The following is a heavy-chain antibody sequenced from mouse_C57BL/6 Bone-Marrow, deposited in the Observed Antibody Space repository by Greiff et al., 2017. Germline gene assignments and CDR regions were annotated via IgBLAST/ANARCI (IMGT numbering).Heavy chain of an antibody. J-gene: IGHJ4*01. CDR2: ISYSGST. CDR1: GYSITSDY. Sequence: EVKLVESGPGLAKPSQTLSLTCSVTGYSITSDYWNWIRKFPGNKLEYMGYISYSGSTYYNPSLKSRISITRDTSKNQYYLQLNSVTTEDTATYYCARSDYYGSSPYYYAMDYWGQGTSVTVSS. CDR3: ARSDYYGSSPYYYAMDY. D-gene: IGHD1-1*01. V-gene: IGHV3-8*01.